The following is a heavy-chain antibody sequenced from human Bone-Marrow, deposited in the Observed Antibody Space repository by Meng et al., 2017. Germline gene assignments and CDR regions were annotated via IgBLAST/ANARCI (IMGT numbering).Heavy chain of an antibody. Sequence: QGLGEEAGGGLVEPPASFCFPRGGSCASFSSGYFWTRAGQAPGKRLEWSDDVNNSGTTNHNPPLRRRVAMSMDPSTKQLTLWLTAETAAYTAVYYYAASSGWYRFDSWGQGTLVTVSS. CDR1: CASFSSGYF. V-gene: IGHV4-4*03. J-gene: IGHJ4*02. CDR2: VNNSGTT. D-gene: IGHD6-19*01. CDR3: AASSGWYRFDS.